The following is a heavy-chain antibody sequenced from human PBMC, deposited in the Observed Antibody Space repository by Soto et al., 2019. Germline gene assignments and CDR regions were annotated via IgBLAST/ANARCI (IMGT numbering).Heavy chain of an antibody. J-gene: IGHJ4*02. CDR2: ISAYNGNT. Sequence: QVQLVQSGAEVKKPGASVKVSCKASGYTFTSYGISWVRQAPGQGLEWMGWISAYNGNTNYAQKLQGRVTMTTDTATSTAYMEVRSLRSDDTAVYYCARVTADGGSTAMDPFDYWGQGTLVTVSS. D-gene: IGHD5-18*01. V-gene: IGHV1-18*01. CDR3: ARVTADGGSTAMDPFDY. CDR1: GYTFTSYG.